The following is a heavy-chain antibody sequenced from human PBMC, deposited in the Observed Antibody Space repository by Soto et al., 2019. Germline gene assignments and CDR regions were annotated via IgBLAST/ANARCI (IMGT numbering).Heavy chain of an antibody. Sequence: SLRLSCAASGFTFSSYGMHWVRQAPGKGLEWVAVIWYDGSNKYYADSVKGRFTISRDNSKNTLYLQMNSLRAEDTAVYYCARVKESQNYYYYYGMDVWGQGTTVTVYS. CDR3: ARVKESQNYYYYYGMDV. V-gene: IGHV3-33*01. CDR1: GFTFSSYG. CDR2: IWYDGSNK. J-gene: IGHJ6*02.